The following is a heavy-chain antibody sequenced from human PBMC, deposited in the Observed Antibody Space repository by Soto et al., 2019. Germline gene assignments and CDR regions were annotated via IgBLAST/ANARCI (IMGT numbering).Heavy chain of an antibody. J-gene: IGHJ3*02. CDR3: AKEWNLANSGWFDAFDI. CDR1: GFTFSSYG. Sequence: QVQLVESGGGVVQPGRSLRLSCAASGFTFSSYGMHWVRQAPGKGLEWVAVISYDGSNKYYADSVKGRLTISRDNSKNTLYLQMNSQRAEDTAEYYCAKEWNLANSGWFDAFDIWGQGTMVTVSS. V-gene: IGHV3-30*18. D-gene: IGHD6-19*01. CDR2: ISYDGSNK.